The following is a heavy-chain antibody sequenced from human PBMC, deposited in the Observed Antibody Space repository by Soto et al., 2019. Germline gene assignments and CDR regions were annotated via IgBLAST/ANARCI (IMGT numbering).Heavy chain of an antibody. CDR3: ARDGEEFGPYDSSGYYYPRAFDI. D-gene: IGHD3-22*01. CDR2: INPSGGST. J-gene: IGHJ3*02. CDR1: GYTFTGYY. Sequence: GASVKVSCKSSGYTFTGYYMHCVRQAPGQGLEWMGWINPSGGSTSYAQKFQGRVTMTRDTSTSTVYMELSSLRSEDTAVYYCARDGEEFGPYDSSGYYYPRAFDIWGQGTMVTVSS. V-gene: IGHV1-46*01.